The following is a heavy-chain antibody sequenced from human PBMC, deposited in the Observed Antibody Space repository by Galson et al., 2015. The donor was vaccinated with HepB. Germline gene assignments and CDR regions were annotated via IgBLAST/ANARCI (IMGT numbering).Heavy chain of an antibody. Sequence: LSLTCTVSGGSISSSSYYWGWIRQPPGKGLEWIGSIYYSGSTYYNPSLKSRVTISVDTSKNQFSLKLSSVTAADTAVYYCARRPRGGYSYAHFPYFDYWGQGTLVTVSS. CDR1: GGSISSSSYY. D-gene: IGHD5-18*01. V-gene: IGHV4-39*01. CDR2: IYYSGST. J-gene: IGHJ4*02. CDR3: ARRPRGGYSYAHFPYFDY.